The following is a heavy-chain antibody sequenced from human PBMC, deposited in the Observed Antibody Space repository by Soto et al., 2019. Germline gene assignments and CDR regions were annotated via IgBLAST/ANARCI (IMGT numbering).Heavy chain of an antibody. CDR2: IKSKTDGGTT. J-gene: IGHJ5*02. CDR3: TTAIVVPRFDP. Sequence: GGSLRLSCAASGCTFNNAWMTWVRPAPGKGLEWVGRIKSKTDGGTTDYAAPVKGRFTISRDDSKNTVYLQMNSLKTEDTAVYYCTTAIVVPRFDPWGQGILVTVSS. V-gene: IGHV3-15*01. CDR1: GCTFNNAW. D-gene: IGHD2-2*01.